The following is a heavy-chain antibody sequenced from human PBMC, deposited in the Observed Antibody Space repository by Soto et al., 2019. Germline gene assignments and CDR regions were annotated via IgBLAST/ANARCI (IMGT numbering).Heavy chain of an antibody. D-gene: IGHD4-17*01. J-gene: IGHJ3*02. Sequence: QVQLQESGPGLVKPSQTLSLTCIVSGGSISSGNYYWSWIRQPPGKGLEWIGYIYYSGSTYYNPSLKSRVTIPVDTSKNQFSLKLSSVTAADTAVYYCARFDYADYYMDDAFDIWGQGTKVTVSS. CDR3: ARFDYADYYMDDAFDI. CDR1: GGSISSGNYY. V-gene: IGHV4-30-4*01. CDR2: IYYSGST.